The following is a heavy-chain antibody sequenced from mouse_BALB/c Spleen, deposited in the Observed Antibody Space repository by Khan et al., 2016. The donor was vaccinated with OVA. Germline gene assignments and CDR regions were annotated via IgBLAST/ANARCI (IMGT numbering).Heavy chain of an antibody. CDR2: IYPGAGST. CDR1: GYTFTSYD. D-gene: IGHD2-4*01. V-gene: IGHV1S56*01. J-gene: IGHJ4*01. Sequence: QVQLKQSGPELVKPGALVKISCKASGYTFTSYDINWVKQRPGQGPAWIGWIYPGAGSTTYNETFQGKATLPADKSSRTAYMQLSSLTSENSTGYFCARGGLRGVAMDYWGQGTSVTVAA. CDR3: ARGGLRGVAMDY.